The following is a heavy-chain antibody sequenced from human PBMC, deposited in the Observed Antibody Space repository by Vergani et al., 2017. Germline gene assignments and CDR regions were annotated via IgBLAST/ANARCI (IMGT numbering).Heavy chain of an antibody. CDR3: TRESRPAPFDP. V-gene: IGHV3-30*04. D-gene: IGHD2-2*01. Sequence: QVQLVESGGGVVQPGRSLRLSCAASGFTFSSYAMHWVRQAPGKGLEWVAVISYDGSNKYYADSVKGRFTISRDNSKNTLYLQMNSLKTEDTAVYYCTRESRPAPFDPWGQGTLVTVSS. CDR2: ISYDGSNK. CDR1: GFTFSSYA. J-gene: IGHJ5*02.